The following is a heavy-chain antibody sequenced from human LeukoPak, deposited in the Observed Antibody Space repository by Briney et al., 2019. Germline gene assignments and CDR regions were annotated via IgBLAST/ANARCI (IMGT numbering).Heavy chain of an antibody. CDR3: ARVSYDFWSGYYTPYYYYYYMDV. CDR2: ISSSSSTI. D-gene: IGHD3-3*01. CDR1: GFTFSSYS. J-gene: IGHJ6*03. V-gene: IGHV3-48*01. Sequence: PGGSLRLSCAASGFTFSSYSMNWVRQAPGKGLEWVSYISSSSSTIYYADSVKGRFTISRDNAKNSLYPQMNSLRAEDTAVYYCARVSYDFWSGYYTPYYYYYYMDVWGKGTTVTVSS.